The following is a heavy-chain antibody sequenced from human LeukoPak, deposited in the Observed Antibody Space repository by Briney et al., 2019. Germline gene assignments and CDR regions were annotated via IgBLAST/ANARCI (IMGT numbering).Heavy chain of an antibody. D-gene: IGHD3-22*01. CDR3: ARDGPYDSSAPLDY. CDR1: GYTFTGYG. V-gene: IGHV1-18*01. J-gene: IGHJ4*02. Sequence: ASVKVSCKASGYTFTGYGISWVRQAPGQGLEWMEWISAYNGNTNYAQKLQGRVTMTTDTSTSTAYMELRSLRSDDTAVYYCARDGPYDSSAPLDYWGQGTLVTVSS. CDR2: ISAYNGNT.